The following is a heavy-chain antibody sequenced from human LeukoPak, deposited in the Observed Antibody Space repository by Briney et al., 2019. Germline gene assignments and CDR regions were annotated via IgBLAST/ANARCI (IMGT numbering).Heavy chain of an antibody. CDR2: ISGSGLRT. D-gene: IGHD3-10*01. V-gene: IGHV3-23*01. Sequence: GGSLRLSCAASGFTFGTYAMNWVRQAPGQGLEWVSAISGSGLRTYYAASVKGRITISRDNSNNTLFLRMNDLRADGTAVYYCAKDPASITTLPGWFDPWGLGTLVTVSS. CDR3: AKDPASITTLPGWFDP. CDR1: GFTFGTYA. J-gene: IGHJ5*02.